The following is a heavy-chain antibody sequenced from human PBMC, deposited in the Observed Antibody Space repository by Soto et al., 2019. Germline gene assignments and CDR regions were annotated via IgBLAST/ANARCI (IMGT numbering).Heavy chain of an antibody. J-gene: IGHJ6*03. D-gene: IGHD3-10*01. CDR2: IYYSGST. CDR3: AKDTGGYRVRAYYYYYYMDV. V-gene: IGHV4-31*02. CDR1: GGSISSGGYY. Sequence: TLSLTCTVSGGSISSGGYYWSWIRQHPGKGLEWIGYIYYSGSTYYNPSLKSRVTISVDTSKNQFSLKLSSVTAADTALYYCAKDTGGYRVRAYYYYYYMDVWGKGTTVTVSS.